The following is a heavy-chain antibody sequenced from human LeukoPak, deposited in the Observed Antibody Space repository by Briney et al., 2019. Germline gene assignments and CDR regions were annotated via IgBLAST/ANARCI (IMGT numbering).Heavy chain of an antibody. CDR3: ARLLGSNWFDP. V-gene: IGHV3-53*01. J-gene: IGHJ5*02. CDR2: IYSGGNT. CDR1: GFIFNSYG. Sequence: PGGSLRLSCAASGFIFNSYGMHWVRQAPGKGLEWVSLIYSGGNTYYAASVKGRFTISRDNSKNTLYLQMNSLRAEDTAVYYCARLLGSNWFDPWGQGTLVTVSS. D-gene: IGHD2/OR15-2a*01.